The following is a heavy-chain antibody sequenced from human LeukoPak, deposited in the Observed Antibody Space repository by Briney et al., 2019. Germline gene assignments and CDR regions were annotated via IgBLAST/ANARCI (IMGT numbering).Heavy chain of an antibody. CDR2: MNPNSGNT. CDR3: ARDLPPHYDFWSGYHGIFDY. V-gene: IGHV1-18*01. Sequence: ASVKVSCKASGYTFTSYDINWVRQATGQGLEWMGWMNPNSGNTNYAQKLQGRVTMTTDTSTSTAYMELRSLRSDDTAVYYCARDLPPHYDFWSGYHGIFDYWGQGTLVTVSS. CDR1: GYTFTSYD. D-gene: IGHD3-3*01. J-gene: IGHJ4*02.